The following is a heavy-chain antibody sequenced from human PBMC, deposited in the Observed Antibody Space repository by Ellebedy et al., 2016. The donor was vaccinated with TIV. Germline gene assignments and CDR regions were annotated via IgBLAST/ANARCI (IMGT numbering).Heavy chain of an antibody. Sequence: SGPTLVKPTQTLTLTCTFSGFSLSTSGVGVGWIRQPPGKALEWLALIYWDDDKRYSPSLKSRLTITKDTSKNQVVLTMTNMDPVDTATYYCAHATWGITIFGFDPWGQGTLVTVSS. CDR1: GFSLSTSGVG. CDR2: IYWDDDK. D-gene: IGHD3-3*01. J-gene: IGHJ5*02. V-gene: IGHV2-5*02. CDR3: AHATWGITIFGFDP.